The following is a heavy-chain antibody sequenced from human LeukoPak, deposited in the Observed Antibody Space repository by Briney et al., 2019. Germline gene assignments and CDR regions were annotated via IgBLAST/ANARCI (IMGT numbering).Heavy chain of an antibody. J-gene: IGHJ6*03. Sequence: PSETLSLTCTVSGGSISSYSWSWIRQPPGKGLEWIAYIYYSGSTNYNPSLKSRVTISVDTSKNQFSLKLRSVTAADTAVYYCARPPYSSSSHYYYYYMDVWGKGTTVTVSS. CDR3: ARPPYSSSSHYYYYYMDV. CDR2: IYYSGST. CDR1: GGSISSYS. V-gene: IGHV4-59*12. D-gene: IGHD6-6*01.